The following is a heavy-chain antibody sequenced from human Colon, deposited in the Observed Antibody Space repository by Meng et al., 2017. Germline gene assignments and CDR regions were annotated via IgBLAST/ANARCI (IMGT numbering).Heavy chain of an antibody. Sequence: GESLKISCAASGFTFGSYAMAWVRHGPGQGLEWVSAISNSGGVTNYAESVKGRFTISRDNSKNTLYLQMNSLRFEDTAVYYCAKWGIGGYADSGAFYPNYWGQGTQVTVSS. CDR1: GFTFGSYA. CDR3: AKWGIGGYADSGAFYPNY. V-gene: IGHV3-23*01. CDR2: ISNSGGVT. D-gene: IGHD3-22*01. J-gene: IGHJ4*02.